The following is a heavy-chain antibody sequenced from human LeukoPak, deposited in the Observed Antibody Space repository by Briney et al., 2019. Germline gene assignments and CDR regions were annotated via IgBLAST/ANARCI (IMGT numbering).Heavy chain of an antibody. Sequence: ASVKVSCKASGYTFTVYYMHWVRQAPGQGLEWMGWINPNSGGTNYTQKFQGRVTMTRDTSISTAYMELSRLRSDDTAVYYCARVEYYYDSSGPWRYWGQGTLVTVSS. J-gene: IGHJ4*02. CDR1: GYTFTVYY. D-gene: IGHD3-22*01. CDR2: INPNSGGT. V-gene: IGHV1-2*02. CDR3: ARVEYYYDSSGPWRY.